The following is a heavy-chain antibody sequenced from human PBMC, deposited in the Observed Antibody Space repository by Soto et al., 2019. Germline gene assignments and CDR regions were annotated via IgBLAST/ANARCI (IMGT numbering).Heavy chain of an antibody. CDR2: ISSSSSTT. CDR1: GFTFSSYS. D-gene: IGHD3-10*01. V-gene: IGHV3-48*01. Sequence: GGSLRLSCAASGFTFSSYSMNWVRQAPGKGLEWVSYISSSSSTTYYADSVKGRFTISRDNAKNSLYLQMNSLRAEDTAVYYCARDSGVPNDYYGSGSPYYYFDYWGQGTLVTVSS. J-gene: IGHJ4*02. CDR3: ARDSGVPNDYYGSGSPYYYFDY.